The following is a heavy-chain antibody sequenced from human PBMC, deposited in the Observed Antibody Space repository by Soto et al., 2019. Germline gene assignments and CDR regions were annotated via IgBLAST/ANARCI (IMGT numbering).Heavy chain of an antibody. D-gene: IGHD3-22*01. CDR1: GGSISSYY. Sequence: SETLSLTCTVSGGSISSYYWSWIRQPPGKGLEWIGYIYYSGSTNYNPSLKSRVTISVDTSKNQFSLKLSSVTAADTAVYYCAILTGDYDSSGYYLGAFDIWGQGTMVTVSS. CDR2: IYYSGST. J-gene: IGHJ3*02. CDR3: AILTGDYDSSGYYLGAFDI. V-gene: IGHV4-59*01.